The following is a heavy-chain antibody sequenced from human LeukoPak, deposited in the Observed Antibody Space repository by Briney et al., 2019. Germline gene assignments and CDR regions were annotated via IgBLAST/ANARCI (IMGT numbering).Heavy chain of an antibody. CDR3: ARPGGYYGLGRPTRRRGDYFDY. J-gene: IGHJ4*02. Sequence: SETLSLTCTVSGGSISSSSYYWVWIRQPPGKGLEWIGSIYYSGSTYYTPSLKSRVTISVDTSKNQFSLKLSSVTAADTAVYYCARPGGYYGLGRPTRRRGDYFDYWGQGTLVTVSS. V-gene: IGHV4-39*01. CDR2: IYYSGST. CDR1: GGSISSSSYY. D-gene: IGHD3-10*01.